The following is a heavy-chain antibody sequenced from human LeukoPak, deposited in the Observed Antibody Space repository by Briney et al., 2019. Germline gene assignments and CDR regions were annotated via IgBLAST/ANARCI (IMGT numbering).Heavy chain of an antibody. CDR2: IYYSGSP. CDR1: GGSISSSSYY. Sequence: SETLSLTCTVSGGSISSSSYYWGWIRQPPVKGLEWIGSIYYSGSPYYNPSLKSRVTISVDTSKKQFSLKLSSVTAADTAVYYCARSGYGWFGESYFDYWGQGTLVTVSS. V-gene: IGHV4-39*01. CDR3: ARSGYGWFGESYFDY. D-gene: IGHD3-10*01. J-gene: IGHJ4*02.